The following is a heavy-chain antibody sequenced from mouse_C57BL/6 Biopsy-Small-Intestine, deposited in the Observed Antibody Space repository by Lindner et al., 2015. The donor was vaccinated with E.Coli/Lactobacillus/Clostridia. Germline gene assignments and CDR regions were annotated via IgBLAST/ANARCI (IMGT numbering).Heavy chain of an antibody. J-gene: IGHJ1*03. CDR2: IYPGDGDT. CDR1: GYAFSSYW. CDR3: ARSGYGSRYGYLDV. D-gene: IGHD1-1*01. V-gene: IGHV1-80*01. Sequence: VQLQESGAELVKPGASVKISCKASGYAFSSYWMNWVKQRPGKGLEWIGQIYPGDGDTNYNGKFKGKATLTADKSSSTAYMQLSSLTSEDSAVYFCARSGYGSRYGYLDVWGTGTTVTVSS.